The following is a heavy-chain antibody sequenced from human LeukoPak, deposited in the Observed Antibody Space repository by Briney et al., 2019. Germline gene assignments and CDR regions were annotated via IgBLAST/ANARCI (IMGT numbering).Heavy chain of an antibody. D-gene: IGHD1-20*01. CDR2: IYPGDSDT. CDR3: ARPGITGTTRGAFDI. CDR1: GYSFTSYW. J-gene: IGHJ3*02. V-gene: IGHV5-51*01. Sequence: GESLKISCKGSGYSFTSYWIGWVRQMPGKGLEWMGIIYPGDSDTRYSPSFQGQVTISADKSISTAYLQWSSLKASDTAMYYCARPGITGTTRGAFDIWGQGTMVTVSS.